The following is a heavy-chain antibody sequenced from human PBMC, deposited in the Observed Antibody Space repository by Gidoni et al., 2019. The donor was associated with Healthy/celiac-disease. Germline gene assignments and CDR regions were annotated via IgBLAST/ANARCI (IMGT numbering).Heavy chain of an antibody. CDR1: GFPFSSYA. CDR2: ISGSGGST. Sequence: EVQLLESGGGLVQPGGSLRLSCAASGFPFSSYAMSWVRQAPGKGLEWVSAISGSGGSTYYADSVKGRFTISRDNSKNTLYLQMNSLRAEDTAVYYCAKSRVVITAESTGYWGQGTLVTVSS. V-gene: IGHV3-23*01. D-gene: IGHD3-22*01. J-gene: IGHJ4*02. CDR3: AKSRVVITAESTGY.